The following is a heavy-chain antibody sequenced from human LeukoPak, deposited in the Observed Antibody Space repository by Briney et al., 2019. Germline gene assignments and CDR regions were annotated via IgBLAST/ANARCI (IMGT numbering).Heavy chain of an antibody. CDR1: GFTFDDYA. CDR3: AKDMTDRLGGSSWYRSRAFDI. V-gene: IGHV3-9*01. D-gene: IGHD6-13*01. CDR2: ISWNSGSI. Sequence: PGRSLRLSCAASGFTFDDYAMHWVRQAPGKGLEWVSGISWNSGSIGYADSVKGRFTISRDNAKNSLYLQMNSLRAEDTALYYCAKDMTDRLGGSSWYRSRAFDIWGQGTMVTVSS. J-gene: IGHJ3*02.